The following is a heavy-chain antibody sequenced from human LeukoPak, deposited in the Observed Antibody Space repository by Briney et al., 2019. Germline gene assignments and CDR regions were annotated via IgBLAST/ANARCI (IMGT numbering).Heavy chain of an antibody. CDR3: ARQSVGADGYGMDV. J-gene: IGHJ6*02. Sequence: GGSLRLSCAASEITFSSYEMNWVRQAPGKGLEWVSSISSSSYYIYYGDSVQGRFTISRDNAKNSLYLQMNSLRVEDTAVYYCARQSVGADGYGMDVWGQGTTVTVSS. V-gene: IGHV3-21*01. CDR1: EITFSSYE. CDR2: ISSSSYYI. D-gene: IGHD1-26*01.